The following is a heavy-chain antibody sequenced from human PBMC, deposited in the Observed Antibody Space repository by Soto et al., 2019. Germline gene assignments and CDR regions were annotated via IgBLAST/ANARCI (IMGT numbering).Heavy chain of an antibody. J-gene: IGHJ4*02. D-gene: IGHD6-13*01. CDR2: IYYSGST. CDR1: GGSISSGGYY. V-gene: IGHV4-31*03. CDR3: AREARSIAAAGKIDY. Sequence: SETLSLTCTVSGGSISSGGYYWSWIRQHPGKGLEWIGYIYYSGSTYYNPSLKSRVTISVDTSKNQFSLKLSSVTAADTAVYYCAREARSIAAAGKIDYWGQGTLVTVSS.